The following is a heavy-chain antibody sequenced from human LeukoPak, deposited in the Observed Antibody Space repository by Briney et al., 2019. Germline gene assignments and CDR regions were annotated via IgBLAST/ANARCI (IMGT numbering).Heavy chain of an antibody. Sequence: SETLSLTCAVYGGSFSGYYWSWIRQPPGKGLEWIGEINHSGRTNYNPSLKSRVTISVDTSKNQFSLKLSSVTAADTAVYYCARVFGFWSGYYAKGGAFDIGGQGTMVTVSS. CDR1: GGSFSGYY. D-gene: IGHD3-3*01. J-gene: IGHJ3*02. V-gene: IGHV4-34*01. CDR2: INHSGRT. CDR3: ARVFGFWSGYYAKGGAFDI.